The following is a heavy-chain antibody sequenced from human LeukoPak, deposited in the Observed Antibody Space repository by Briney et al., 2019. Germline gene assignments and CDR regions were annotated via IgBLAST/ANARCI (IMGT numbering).Heavy chain of an antibody. J-gene: IGHJ1*01. CDR2: INPNSGGT. Sequence: GASVKVSCKASGYTFTGYYMHWVRQAPGQGLEWMGWINPNSGGTNYAQKFQGRVTMTRDTSISTAYMELSRLRSDDTAVYYCARVSSGSYYKFQHWGQGTLVAVSS. V-gene: IGHV1-2*02. CDR3: ARVSSGSYYKFQH. CDR1: GYTFTGYY. D-gene: IGHD1-26*01.